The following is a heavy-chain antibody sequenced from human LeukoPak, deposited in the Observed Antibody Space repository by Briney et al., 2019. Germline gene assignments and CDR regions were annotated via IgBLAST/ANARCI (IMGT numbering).Heavy chain of an antibody. CDR2: IEADGSLK. Sequence: GGSLRLSCAASGFTFSSYWMTWIRQAPGKGLEWVANIEADGSLKYYVDSVKDRFTIFRDNAKNSLNLQMNSLTAEDTAVYYCARGANYYDTSRNYYDAFDLWGQGTVVTVSS. V-gene: IGHV3-7*01. D-gene: IGHD3-22*01. CDR1: GFTFSSYW. CDR3: ARGANYYDTSRNYYDAFDL. J-gene: IGHJ3*01.